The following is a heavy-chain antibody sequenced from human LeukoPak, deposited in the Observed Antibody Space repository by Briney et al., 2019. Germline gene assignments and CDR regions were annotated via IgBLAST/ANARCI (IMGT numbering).Heavy chain of an antibody. CDR1: GFTFSSYE. CDR2: ISSSGSTI. Sequence: GGSLRLSSAASGFTFSSYEMNWVRQAPGKGLEWVSYISSSGSTIYYADSVKGRFTISRDNAKNSLYLQMNSLRAEDTAVYYCARRRTGDFDYWGQGTLVTVSS. CDR3: ARRRTGDFDY. J-gene: IGHJ4*02. V-gene: IGHV3-48*03. D-gene: IGHD7-27*01.